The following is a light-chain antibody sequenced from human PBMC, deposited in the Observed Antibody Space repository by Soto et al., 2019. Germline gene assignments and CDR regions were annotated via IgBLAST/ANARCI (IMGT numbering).Light chain of an antibody. CDR1: QSVSSSY. J-gene: IGKJ1*01. CDR2: GAS. CDR3: QQSYSIPRT. V-gene: IGKV3-20*01. Sequence: EIVLTQSPGTLSLSPGERATLSCRASQSVSSSYLAWYQQKPGQAPRLLIYGASNRATGIPDRISGSGSGTDFTLTISSLQPEDFATYYCQQSYSIPRTFGQGTKVDIK.